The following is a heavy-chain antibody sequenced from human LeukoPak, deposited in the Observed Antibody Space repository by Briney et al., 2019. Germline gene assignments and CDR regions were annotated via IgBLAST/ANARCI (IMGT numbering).Heavy chain of an antibody. CDR2: ISPKSGAT. CDR3: ARGYSPTLRTTGNDY. Sequence: ASVKVSCKASGYTFTDYYIHWVRQAPGQGLGWMGWISPKSGATNYAQKFQGRVTMTRDTSINTAYLEFYSLRSEDTAVYYCARGYSPTLRTTGNDYWGQGTLVTVSS. D-gene: IGHD1-1*01. J-gene: IGHJ4*02. V-gene: IGHV1-2*02. CDR1: GYTFTDYY.